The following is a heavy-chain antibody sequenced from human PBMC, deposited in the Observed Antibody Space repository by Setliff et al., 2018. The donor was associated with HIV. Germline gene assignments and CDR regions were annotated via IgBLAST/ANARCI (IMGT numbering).Heavy chain of an antibody. CDR3: ARYARVPQF. CDR1: GFTFSDYY. Sequence: GSLRLSCVASGFTFSDYYMIWIRQAPGQGLEWVSYISTSSATKYYADSVKGRFTISRDNAKNSLYLQMNSLRAEDTAVYYCARYARVPQFWGQGTLVTVS. CDR2: ISTSSATK. V-gene: IGHV3-11*01. D-gene: IGHD1-1*01. J-gene: IGHJ4*02.